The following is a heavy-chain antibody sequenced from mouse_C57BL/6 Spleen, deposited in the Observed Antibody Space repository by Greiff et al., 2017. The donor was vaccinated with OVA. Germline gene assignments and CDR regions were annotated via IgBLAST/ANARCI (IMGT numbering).Heavy chain of an antibody. D-gene: IGHD2-4*01. Sequence: VQGVESGPGLVQPSQSLSITCTVSGFSLTSYGVHWVRQSPGKGLEWLGVIWSGGSTDYNAAFISRLSISKDNSKSQVFFKMNSLQADDTAIYYCARNPPYDYDEGFAYWGQGTLVTVSA. CDR1: GFSLTSYG. J-gene: IGHJ3*01. V-gene: IGHV2-2*01. CDR3: ARNPPYDYDEGFAY. CDR2: IWSGGST.